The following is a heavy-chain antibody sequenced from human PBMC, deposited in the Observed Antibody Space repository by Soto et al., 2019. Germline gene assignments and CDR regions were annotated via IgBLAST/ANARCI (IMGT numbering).Heavy chain of an antibody. CDR1: GYTFTIYW. CDR3: ARPANTVADHFDL. D-gene: IGHD4-17*01. V-gene: IGHV5-51*01. CDR2: IYPSDSDT. Sequence: VASLKSSCQVSGYTFTIYWIGWVRQMPGKGLEWMGIIYPSDSDTRYSPSFQGQATISADQSINTAYLQWDSLKASDTAIYYCARPANTVADHFDLWGQGTPVTVSS. J-gene: IGHJ4*02.